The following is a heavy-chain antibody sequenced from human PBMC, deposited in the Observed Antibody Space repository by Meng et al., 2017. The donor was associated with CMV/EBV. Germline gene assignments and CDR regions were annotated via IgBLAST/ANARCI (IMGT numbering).Heavy chain of an antibody. D-gene: IGHD6-13*01. J-gene: IGHJ6*02. CDR1: GYSFTSYW. CDR3: ARSFRFGHSSPTGYYYYGMDV. CDR2: IYPGDSDT. Sequence: GESLKISCKGSGYSFTSYWFGWVRQIHGKGLEWMWIIYPGDSDTRYSPSFQGQVTISADKSISTAYLQWSSLKASDTAMYYCARSFRFGHSSPTGYYYYGMDVWGQGTTVTVSS. V-gene: IGHV5-51*01.